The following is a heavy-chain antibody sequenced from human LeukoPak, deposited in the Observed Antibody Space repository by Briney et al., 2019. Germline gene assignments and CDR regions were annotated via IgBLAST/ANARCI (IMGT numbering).Heavy chain of an antibody. Sequence: SETLTLTCAVSGDSISSCNWRSCVRHPPRKLQEWIGLIYHSGSTNYNPSLKSRVTISLDKSKNQFSLKLSSVTAADTAVYYCAREEMAAAGPLGLWFDPWGQGTLVTVSS. V-gene: IGHV4-4*02. D-gene: IGHD6-13*01. CDR2: IYHSGST. CDR3: AREEMAAAGPLGLWFDP. J-gene: IGHJ5*02. CDR1: GDSISSCNW.